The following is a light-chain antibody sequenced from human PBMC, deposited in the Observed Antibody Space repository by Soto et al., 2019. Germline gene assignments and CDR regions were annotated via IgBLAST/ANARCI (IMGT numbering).Light chain of an antibody. CDR3: QQSYSPPRT. V-gene: IGKV1-39*01. J-gene: IGKJ2*01. CDR1: QSVRTH. CDR2: AAS. Sequence: DIQMTQSPSSLSASIGDRVTITCRASQSVRTHLNWYHQKPGKAPEFLIYAASSLQAGVPSRFSGSGSGTDFTLTISSLHPEDFGDYYCQQSYSPPRTFGQGTNLEIK.